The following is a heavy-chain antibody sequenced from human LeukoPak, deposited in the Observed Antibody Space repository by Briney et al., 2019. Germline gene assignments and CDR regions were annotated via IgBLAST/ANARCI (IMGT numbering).Heavy chain of an antibody. V-gene: IGHV3-7*01. J-gene: IGHJ2*01. CDR3: ASWSSAKSWYFDL. D-gene: IGHD3-10*01. CDR2: MNQDGSEE. Sequence: PGGSLRLSCSASGFTFTNYWMTWVRQAPGKGLEWVANMNQDGSEEYYVDSVKGRFTIFRDNAKNSLYLQMSSLRAEDTGVYYCASWSSAKSWYFDLWGRGTRVTVSS. CDR1: GFTFTNYW.